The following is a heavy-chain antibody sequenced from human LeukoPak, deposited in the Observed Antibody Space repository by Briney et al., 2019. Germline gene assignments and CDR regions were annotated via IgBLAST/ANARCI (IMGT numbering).Heavy chain of an antibody. J-gene: IGHJ4*02. Sequence: SVKVSCKASGGTFSSYAISWVRQAPGQGLEWMGGIIPIFGTANYAQKFQGRVTITADKSTSTAYMELSSLRSEDTAVYYCASGDSSGYYYDYWGQGTLVTVSS. CDR3: ASGDSSGYYYDY. D-gene: IGHD3-22*01. V-gene: IGHV1-69*06. CDR1: GGTFSSYA. CDR2: IIPIFGTA.